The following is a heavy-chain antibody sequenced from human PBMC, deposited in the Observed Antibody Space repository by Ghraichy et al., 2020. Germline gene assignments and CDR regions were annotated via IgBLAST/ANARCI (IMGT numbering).Heavy chain of an antibody. J-gene: IGHJ6*02. CDR1: GFTFSSYA. Sequence: GGSLRLSCAASGFTFSSYAMHWVRQAPGKGLEWVAVISYDGSNKYYADSVKGRFTISRDNSKNTLYLQMNSLRAEDTAVYYCARDVVVPAAIWFYYYYGMDVWGQGTTVTVSS. CDR2: ISYDGSNK. CDR3: ARDVVVPAAIWFYYYYGMDV. D-gene: IGHD2-2*02. V-gene: IGHV3-30-3*01.